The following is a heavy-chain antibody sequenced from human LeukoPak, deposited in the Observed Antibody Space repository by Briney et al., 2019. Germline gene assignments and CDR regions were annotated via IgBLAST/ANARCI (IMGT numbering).Heavy chain of an antibody. D-gene: IGHD6-13*01. CDR3: ARVPGRASTIP. CDR1: GYTFTSYS. V-gene: IGHV1-18*01. J-gene: IGHJ5*02. Sequence: ASVKVSCKTSGYTFTSYSITWVRQAPGQGLEWMGWISAYNGNTNYAQKLQGRVTMTTDTSTSTAYMELSRLRSDDTAVYYCARVPGRASTIPWGQGTLVTVSS. CDR2: ISAYNGNT.